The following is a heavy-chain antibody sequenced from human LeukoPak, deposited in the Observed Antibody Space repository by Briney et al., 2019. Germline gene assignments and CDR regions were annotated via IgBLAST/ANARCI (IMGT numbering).Heavy chain of an antibody. D-gene: IGHD3-10*01. CDR1: GFTFNTYR. CDR2: IRYDGSNQ. J-gene: IGHJ4*02. CDR3: AKDGGKRFGEFLYQRGPLDY. V-gene: IGHV3-30*02. Sequence: GGSLRLSCAASGFTFNTYRMHWVRQAPGKGLAWVAFIRYDGSNQYYADPVKGRFTISRDNSKNTLYLQMNSLRVEDTAVYYCAKDGGKRFGEFLYQRGPLDYWGQGILVTVSP.